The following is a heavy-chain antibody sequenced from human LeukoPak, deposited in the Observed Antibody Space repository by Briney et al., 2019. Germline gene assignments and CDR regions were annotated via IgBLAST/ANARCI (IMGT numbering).Heavy chain of an antibody. CDR1: GYTFTGYY. D-gene: IGHD2-2*02. CDR3: ARFVVVPAAIADYFDY. CDR2: INPNSGGT. V-gene: IGHV1-2*02. Sequence: ASVKVSCKASGYTFTGYYMHWVRQAPGQGLKWMGWINPNSGGTNYAQKFQGRVTMTRDTSISTAYMELSRLRSDDTAVYYCARFVVVPAAIADYFDYWGQGTLVTVSS. J-gene: IGHJ4*02.